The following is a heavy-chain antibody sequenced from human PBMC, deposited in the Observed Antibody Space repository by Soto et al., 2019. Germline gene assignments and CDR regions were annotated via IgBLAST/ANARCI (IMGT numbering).Heavy chain of an antibody. CDR3: VKDSQQWYSSSWYWFDP. CDR1: GFTFSSYA. D-gene: IGHD6-13*01. V-gene: IGHV3-64D*08. Sequence: PGGSLRLSCSASGFTFSSYAMHWVRQAPGKGLEYVSAISSNGGSTYYADSVKGRFTISRDNSKNTLYLQMSSLRAEDTAVYYCVKDSQQWYSSSWYWFDPWGQGTLVTVSS. J-gene: IGHJ5*02. CDR2: ISSNGGST.